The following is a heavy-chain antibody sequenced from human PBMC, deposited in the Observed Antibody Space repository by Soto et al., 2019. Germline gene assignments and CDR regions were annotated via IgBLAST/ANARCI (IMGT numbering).Heavy chain of an antibody. CDR1: GGSISSGNYY. V-gene: IGHV4-30-4*01. Sequence: PSETLSLTCTVSGGSISSGNYYWSWIRQSPGKGLEWIGYIYSTGSSYYNPSLRNRVSMSVDTSKNQFSLNLSSVTAADTAVYFCARDGIKLWLSGRERFDPWGQGTLVTVSS. J-gene: IGHJ5*02. CDR3: ARDGIKLWLSGRERFDP. CDR2: IYSTGSS. D-gene: IGHD5-18*01.